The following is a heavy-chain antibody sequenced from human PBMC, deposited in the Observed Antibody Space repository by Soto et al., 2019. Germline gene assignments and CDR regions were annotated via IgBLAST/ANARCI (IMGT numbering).Heavy chain of an antibody. CDR1: GGSISSYY. D-gene: IGHD1-26*01. CDR2: IYYSGST. V-gene: IGHV4-59*01. CDR3: ARAKWELLEDYYYYYMDV. J-gene: IGHJ6*03. Sequence: SETLSLTCTVSGGSISSYYWSWIRQPPGKGLEWIGYIYYSGSTNYNPSLKSRVTISVDTSKNQFSLKLSSVTAADTAVYYCARAKWELLEDYYYYYMDVWGKGTTVTVSS.